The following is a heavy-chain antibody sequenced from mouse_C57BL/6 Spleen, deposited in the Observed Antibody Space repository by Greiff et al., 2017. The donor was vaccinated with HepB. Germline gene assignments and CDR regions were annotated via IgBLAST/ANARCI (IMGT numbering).Heavy chain of an antibody. D-gene: IGHD1-1*01. Sequence: QVQLQQPGAELVKPGASVKMSCKASGYTFTSYWITWVKQRPGQGLEWIGDIYPGSGSTNYNEKFKSKATLTVDTSSSTAYMQLSSLTSEDSAVYYCARERLWITTVVRYFDVWGTGTTVTVSS. CDR3: ARERLWITTVVRYFDV. CDR2: IYPGSGST. J-gene: IGHJ1*03. CDR1: GYTFTSYW. V-gene: IGHV1-55*01.